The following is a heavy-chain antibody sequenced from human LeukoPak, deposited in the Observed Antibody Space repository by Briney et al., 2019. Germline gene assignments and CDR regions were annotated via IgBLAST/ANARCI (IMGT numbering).Heavy chain of an antibody. J-gene: IGHJ4*02. CDR3: AKDRRYYGSGSYMDY. CDR2: ISYDGSNK. D-gene: IGHD3-10*01. V-gene: IGHV3-30*18. CDR1: GXTFSSYG. Sequence: GRSLRLSCAASGXTFSSYGMHWVRQAPGKGLGRVAVISYDGSNKYYADSVKGRFTISRDNSKNTLYLQMNSLRAEDTAVYYCAKDRRYYGSGSYMDYWGQGTLVTVSS.